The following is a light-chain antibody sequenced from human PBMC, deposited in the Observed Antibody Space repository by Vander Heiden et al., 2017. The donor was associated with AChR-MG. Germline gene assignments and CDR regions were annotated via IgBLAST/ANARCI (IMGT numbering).Light chain of an antibody. CDR2: GAS. V-gene: IGKV3-20*01. CDR1: QSVSSSN. Sequence: EIVLTQSPGTLSLSPGERATLSCRASQSVSSSNLAWYRQKPGQAPRLLMYGASNRATGIPDRFSGSGSGADFTLTISRLEPEDFAVYYCQQYGSSPYTFGQGTKLDIK. CDR3: QQYGSSPYT. J-gene: IGKJ2*01.